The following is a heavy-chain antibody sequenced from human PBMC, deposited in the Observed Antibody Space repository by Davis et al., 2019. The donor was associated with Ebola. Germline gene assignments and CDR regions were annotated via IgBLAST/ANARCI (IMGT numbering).Heavy chain of an antibody. CDR1: GRSFTDYS. CDR2: IFDSGST. J-gene: IGHJ3*02. D-gene: IGHD4-17*01. CDR3: AAIYGRRAFDI. Sequence: PSETLSLTCTFYGRSFTDYSWNWVRQSPKKGLEWIGKIFDSGSTKYNPSLNGRASISIHTSKKQFSLTLRSVTAADTAVYYCAAIYGRRAFDIWGQGTMVTVSS. V-gene: IGHV4-34*12.